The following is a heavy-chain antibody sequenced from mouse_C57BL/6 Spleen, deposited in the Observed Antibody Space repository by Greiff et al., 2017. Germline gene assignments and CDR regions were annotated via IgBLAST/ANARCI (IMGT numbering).Heavy chain of an antibody. Sequence: SDAELVKPGASVKISCKVSGYTFTDHTIHWMKQRPEQGLEWIGYIYPRDGSTKYNEKFKGKATLTADKSSSPAYMQLNSLTSEDSAVYFCARAPDYYGSSPWYFDYWGQGTTLTVSS. D-gene: IGHD1-1*01. CDR1: GYTFTDHT. CDR3: ARAPDYYGSSPWYFDY. CDR2: IYPRDGST. J-gene: IGHJ2*01. V-gene: IGHV1-78*01.